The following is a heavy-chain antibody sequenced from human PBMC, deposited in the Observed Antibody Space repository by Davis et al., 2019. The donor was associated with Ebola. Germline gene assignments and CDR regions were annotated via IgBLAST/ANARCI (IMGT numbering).Heavy chain of an antibody. CDR2: IGTSGDP. D-gene: IGHD6-13*01. CDR3: ATRDTSSNCFGFYP. CDR1: GFTFSTYA. Sequence: GGSLRLSCAASGFTFSTYAMIWVRQAPGKGLEWVSTIGTSGDPYYANSVRGRLTISRDNFKKTVYLQMDSLRADDTAVYYCATRDTSSNCFGFYPWGQGTLVTVSS. J-gene: IGHJ5*02. V-gene: IGHV3-23*01.